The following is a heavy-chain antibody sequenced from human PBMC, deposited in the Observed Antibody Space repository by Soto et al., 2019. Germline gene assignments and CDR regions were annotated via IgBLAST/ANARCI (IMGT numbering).Heavy chain of an antibody. CDR2: IYWNDAK. J-gene: IGHJ5*02. CDR1: GFSLRTSGVG. D-gene: IGHD6-19*01. V-gene: IGHV2-5*01. Sequence: SGPTLVNPTQTLTLTRIFSGFSLRTSGVGVGWIRQPPGKALEGLGFIYWNDAKRYSPSLKSRLTITKDTSKNQVVLTMTNMDPVDTATYYCAKSGSSGWYGWFDPWGQGTLVTVSS. CDR3: AKSGSSGWYGWFDP.